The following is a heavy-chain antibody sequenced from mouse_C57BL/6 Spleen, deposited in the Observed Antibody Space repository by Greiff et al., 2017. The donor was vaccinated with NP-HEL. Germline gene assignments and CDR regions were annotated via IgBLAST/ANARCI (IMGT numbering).Heavy chain of an antibody. D-gene: IGHD4-1*01. J-gene: IGHJ2*01. V-gene: IGHV3-6*01. Sequence: VQLQQSGPGLVKPSQSLSLTCSVTGYSITSGYYWNWIRQFPGNKLEWMGYISYDGSKNYNPSLKNRISVTRDTSKNQFFLKLNSVTTEDTATYYCARGGTYYFDYWGQGTTLTVSS. CDR2: ISYDGSK. CDR3: ARGGTYYFDY. CDR1: GYSITSGYY.